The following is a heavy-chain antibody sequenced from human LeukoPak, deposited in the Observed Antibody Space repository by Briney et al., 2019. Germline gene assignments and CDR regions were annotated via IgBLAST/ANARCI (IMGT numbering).Heavy chain of an antibody. CDR1: GYTFTGYY. J-gene: IGHJ4*02. D-gene: IGHD6-13*01. CDR2: INPNSGGT. V-gene: IGHV1-2*02. CDR3: ASSGSGIAAAGIADYLDY. Sequence: ASVKVSCKASGYTFTGYYMHWVRQAPGQGLEWMGWINPNSGGTNYAQKFQGRVTMTRDTSISTAYMELSRLRSDDTAVYYCASSGSGIAAAGIADYLDYWGQGTLVTVSS.